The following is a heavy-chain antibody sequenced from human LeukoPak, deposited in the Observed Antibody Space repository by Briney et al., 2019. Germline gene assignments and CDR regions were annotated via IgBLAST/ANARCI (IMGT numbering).Heavy chain of an antibody. CDR1: GFPFNVQT. V-gene: IGHV3-7*01. J-gene: IGHJ4*02. D-gene: IGHD1-26*01. CDR3: ARGGATRGRFEK. Sequence: GGSLRLSCAASGFPFNVQTMSWVRQAPGKGLDWVASMREDGREIYYVDSVKGRFTISRDNPKNSLYLQMNSLRAEDTAVYYCARGGATRGRFEKWGQGTLVTVS. CDR2: MREDGREI.